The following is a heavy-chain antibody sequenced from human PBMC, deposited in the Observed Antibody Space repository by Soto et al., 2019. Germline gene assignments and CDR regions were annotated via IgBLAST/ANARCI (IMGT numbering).Heavy chain of an antibody. CDR3: ARDSATYTRYTSEY. J-gene: IGHJ4*02. CDR1: GFTFGTYS. D-gene: IGHD1-20*01. V-gene: IGHV3-23*01. Sequence: RLSCSASGFTFGTYSMSLVRQAPGKGLEWVSAISGSCGNTYYADSVKGRFTISRDNSKNTLYLQMNSLRAEDTAVYYCARDSATYTRYTSEYWGQGTLVT. CDR2: ISGSCGNT.